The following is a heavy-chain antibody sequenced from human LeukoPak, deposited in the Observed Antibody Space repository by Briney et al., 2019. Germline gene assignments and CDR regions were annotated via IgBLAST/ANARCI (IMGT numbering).Heavy chain of an antibody. D-gene: IGHD3-22*01. V-gene: IGHV3-30*14. J-gene: IGHJ4*02. CDR1: GFTFSSYA. CDR3: AGHLYYYDSSGYPLSDY. Sequence: GGSLRLSCAASGFTFSSYAMHWVRQAPGKGLEWVAVISYDGSNKYYADSVKGRFTISRDNSKNTLYLQMNSLRAEDTAVYYCAGHLYYYDSSGYPLSDYWGQGTLVTVSS. CDR2: ISYDGSNK.